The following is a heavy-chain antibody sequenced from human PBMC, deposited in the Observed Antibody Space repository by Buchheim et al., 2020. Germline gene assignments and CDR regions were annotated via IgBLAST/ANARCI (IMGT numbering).Heavy chain of an antibody. Sequence: QVQLQESGPGLVKPSQTLSLTCTVSGASISSGDYYWSWIRQPPGKGLEWIGYIYYSGSTYYNPSLQNRVSMSVDTSKTQFSLKLTSVTAAGTAVYYCARGPPGSGSYNYWGQGT. D-gene: IGHD3-10*01. CDR2: IYYSGST. V-gene: IGHV4-30-4*01. CDR1: GASISSGDYY. CDR3: ARGPPGSGSYNY. J-gene: IGHJ4*02.